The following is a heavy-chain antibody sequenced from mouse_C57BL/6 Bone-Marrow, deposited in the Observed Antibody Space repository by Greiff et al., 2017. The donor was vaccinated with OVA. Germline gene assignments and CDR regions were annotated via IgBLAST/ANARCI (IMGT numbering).Heavy chain of an antibody. D-gene: IGHD1-1*01. Sequence: QVQLQQPGTELVKPGASVKLSCKASGYTFTSYWMHWVKQRPGQGLEWIGNINPSNGGTNYNEKFKSKDTLTVDKSSSTSYLQLSSLTSEDSAVYVCARPYYGSSMFAYWGQGTLVTVSA. V-gene: IGHV1-53*01. J-gene: IGHJ3*01. CDR2: INPSNGGT. CDR1: GYTFTSYW. CDR3: ARPYYGSSMFAY.